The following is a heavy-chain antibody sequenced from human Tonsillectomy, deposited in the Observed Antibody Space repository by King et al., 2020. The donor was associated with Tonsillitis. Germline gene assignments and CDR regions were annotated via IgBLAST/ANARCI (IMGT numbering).Heavy chain of an antibody. CDR2: ISGSSDRR. J-gene: IGHJ4*02. CDR1: GFTFDSYA. D-gene: IGHD6-13*01. CDR3: VKDRAEAGEL. Sequence: VQLVESGGGLVQPGGSLRLSCAASGFTFDSYAMSWVRQAPGKGLEWVSAISGSSDRRYYAHSVRGRFTISRDNSRSTMYLQMNSLRVEDTARYYCVKDRAEAGELWGQGTLVSVSS. V-gene: IGHV3-23*04.